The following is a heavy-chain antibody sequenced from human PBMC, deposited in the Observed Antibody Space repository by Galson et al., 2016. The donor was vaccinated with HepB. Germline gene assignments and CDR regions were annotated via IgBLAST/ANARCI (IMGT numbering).Heavy chain of an antibody. V-gene: IGHV3-11*06. CDR1: GFTFSNYY. D-gene: IGHD1-1*01. Sequence: SLRLSCAASGFTFSNYYMTWIRQAPGKGLEWISYISNSGSYTNYADSVKGRFTITRDNAKNSLYLQMNSLRAEDTAVSYCARDAVGSQNDFDYWGQGPLVTVSS. J-gene: IGHJ4*02. CDR2: ISNSGSYT. CDR3: ARDAVGSQNDFDY.